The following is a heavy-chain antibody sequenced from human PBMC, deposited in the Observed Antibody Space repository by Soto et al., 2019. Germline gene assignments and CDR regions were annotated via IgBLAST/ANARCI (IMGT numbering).Heavy chain of an antibody. D-gene: IGHD4-4*01. CDR3: ARSSNYPYHYYGMDV. CDR1: GFTLSSFG. Sequence: QVQLVESGGDVVQPVRSLRLSCAASGFTLSSFGMHWVRQAPGKGLEWVAVMWYDGSNKDYADSVKGRFTTSRDTSKNTLYLQMNSLRAEDTAVYYCARSSNYPYHYYGMDVWGQGTTVSVSS. J-gene: IGHJ6*02. V-gene: IGHV3-33*01. CDR2: MWYDGSNK.